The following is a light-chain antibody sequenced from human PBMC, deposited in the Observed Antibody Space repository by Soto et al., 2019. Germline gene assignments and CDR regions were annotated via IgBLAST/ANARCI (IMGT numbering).Light chain of an antibody. Sequence: QSALTQPASVSGSPGQSITISCTGDSSDVGSYDLVSWYQQYPGKAPKLIIYEVIRRPSGVSNRFSGSKSGNTASLTISGLQAEDEADYYCCSFAGSITLFGGGTKLTVL. CDR3: CSFAGSITL. CDR1: SSDVGSYDL. CDR2: EVI. V-gene: IGLV2-23*02. J-gene: IGLJ3*02.